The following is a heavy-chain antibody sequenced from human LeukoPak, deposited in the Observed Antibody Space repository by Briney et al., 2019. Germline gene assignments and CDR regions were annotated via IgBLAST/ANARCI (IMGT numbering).Heavy chain of an antibody. V-gene: IGHV4-59*01. CDR1: GGSINNYY. D-gene: IGHD2-2*02. CDR2: IYYSGST. Sequence: SETLSLTCTVSGGSINNYYWSWIRQPPGKGLESSGYIYYSGSTNYNPSLKSRVTISVDTSKNQFSLKLSSVTAADTAVYYCARVSCCYRMDYWGQGTLVTVSS. J-gene: IGHJ4*02. CDR3: ARVSCCYRMDY.